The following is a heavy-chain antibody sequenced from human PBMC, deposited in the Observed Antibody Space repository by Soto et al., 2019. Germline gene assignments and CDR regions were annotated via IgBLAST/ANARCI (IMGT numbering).Heavy chain of an antibody. V-gene: IGHV3-23*01. CDR3: AKSSLVLRYFDWLLRDY. D-gene: IGHD3-9*01. Sequence: PGGSLRLSCAASGFTFSSYAMSWVRQAPGKGLEWVSAISGSGGSTYYADSVKGRFAISRDNSKNTLYLQMNSLRAEDTAVYYCAKSSLVLRYFDWLLRDYWGQGTLVTVSS. CDR2: ISGSGGST. CDR1: GFTFSSYA. J-gene: IGHJ4*02.